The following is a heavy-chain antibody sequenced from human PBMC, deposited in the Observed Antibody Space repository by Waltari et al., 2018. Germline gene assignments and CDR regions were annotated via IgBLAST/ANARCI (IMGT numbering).Heavy chain of an antibody. Sequence: QVQLQESGPGLVKPSETLSLTCAVSGYSFSSGYSWGWIRQPPGKGLEWIGSIYHSGSTYYNPSLKSRVTISVDTSKNQFSLKLSSVTAADTAVYYCARDGLYGDYVWGQGTLVTVSS. J-gene: IGHJ4*02. D-gene: IGHD4-17*01. CDR2: IYHSGST. CDR1: GYSFSSGYS. CDR3: ARDGLYGDYV. V-gene: IGHV4-38-2*02.